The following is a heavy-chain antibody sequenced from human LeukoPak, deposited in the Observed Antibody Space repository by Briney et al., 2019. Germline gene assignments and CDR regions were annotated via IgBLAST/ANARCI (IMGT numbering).Heavy chain of an antibody. D-gene: IGHD2-2*01. CDR3: ARGVVPAAMYGMAV. J-gene: IGHJ6*02. V-gene: IGHV3-11*01. CDR2: ISSSGTTR. Sequence: GGSLRLSCVASGFSFSDYYMSWIRQAPGKGLEWVSYISSSGTTRYYADSVKGRFTISRDNAKNSLYLQMNSLRAEDTAVYYCARGVVPAAMYGMAVWGQGTTVTVSS. CDR1: GFSFSDYY.